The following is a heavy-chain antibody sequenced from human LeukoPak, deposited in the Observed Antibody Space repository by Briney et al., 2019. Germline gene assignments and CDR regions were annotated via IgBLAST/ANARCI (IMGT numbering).Heavy chain of an antibody. Sequence: SETLSLTCAVYGGSFSGYYWSWIRQLPGKGLEWIGEINHSGSTNYNPSLKSRVTISVDTSKNQFSLKLSSVTAADTAVYYCARGRRQIVVVLYYFDYWGQGTLVTVSS. J-gene: IGHJ4*02. CDR3: ARGRRQIVVVLYYFDY. V-gene: IGHV4-34*01. CDR2: INHSGST. D-gene: IGHD3-22*01. CDR1: GGSFSGYY.